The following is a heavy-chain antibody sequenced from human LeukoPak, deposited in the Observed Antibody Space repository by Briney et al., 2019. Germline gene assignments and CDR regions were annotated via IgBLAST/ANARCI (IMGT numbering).Heavy chain of an antibody. CDR2: IYYSGST. V-gene: IGHV4-39*01. CDR1: GGSISSSSYY. Sequence: PSETLSLTCTVSGGSISSSSYYWGWIRQPPGKGLEWIGSIYYSGSTYYNPSLKSRVTIFVDTSKNQFSLKLSSVTAADTAVYYCARRIVVTRGFDYWGQGTLVTVSS. D-gene: IGHD4-23*01. CDR3: ARRIVVTRGFDY. J-gene: IGHJ4*02.